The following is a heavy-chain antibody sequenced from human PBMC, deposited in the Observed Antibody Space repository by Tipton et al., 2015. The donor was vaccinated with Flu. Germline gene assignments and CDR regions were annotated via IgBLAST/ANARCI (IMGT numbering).Heavy chain of an antibody. CDR3: ARVTGASTAYGLDV. D-gene: IGHD3-10*01. Sequence: SLRLSCAASGFTVSSNYMSWVRQAPGKGLEWVSVTYSGDRTYSADSVKGRFTISGDNSKNTIYLQMDSLRVEDTSIYYCARVTGASTAYGLDVWGLGTTVTVSS. CDR2: TYSGDRT. CDR1: GFTVSSNY. V-gene: IGHV3-66*01. J-gene: IGHJ6*02.